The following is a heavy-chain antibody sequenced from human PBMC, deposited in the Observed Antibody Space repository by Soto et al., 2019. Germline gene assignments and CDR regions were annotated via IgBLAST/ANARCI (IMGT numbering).Heavy chain of an antibody. CDR3: ARGSFRFVRGVSDPYYYYYGMDV. CDR2: IYYSGST. CDR1: GGSISSYY. D-gene: IGHD3-10*02. V-gene: IGHV4-59*01. J-gene: IGHJ6*02. Sequence: KPSETLSLTCTVSGGSISSYYWSWIRQPPGKGLEWIGYIYYSGSTNYNPSPKSRVTISVDTPKNQFSLKLSSVTAADTAVYYCARGSFRFVRGVSDPYYYYYGMDVWGQGTTVTVSS.